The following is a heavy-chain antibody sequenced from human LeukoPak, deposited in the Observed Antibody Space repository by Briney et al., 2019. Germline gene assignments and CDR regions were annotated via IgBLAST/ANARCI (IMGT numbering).Heavy chain of an antibody. Sequence: PGGSLRLSCAASGCTFNSYWMHWVRQAPGKGLVWVSRINSDGTGTTYADSVKGRFTISRDNAKNTLYLQMNSLRAEDTAVYYCARDFSGWYYNWFDPWGQGTLVTVSS. CDR2: INSDGTGT. J-gene: IGHJ5*02. CDR1: GCTFNSYW. V-gene: IGHV3-74*01. D-gene: IGHD6-19*01. CDR3: ARDFSGWYYNWFDP.